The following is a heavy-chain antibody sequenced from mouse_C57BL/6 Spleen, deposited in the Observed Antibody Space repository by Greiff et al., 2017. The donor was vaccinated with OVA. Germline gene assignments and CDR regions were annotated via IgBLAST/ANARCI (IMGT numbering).Heavy chain of an antibody. CDR2: ISYDGST. CDR3: ASYGYDGYYFDD. CDR1: GYSITSGYY. Sequence: DVKLVESGPGLVKPSQSLSLTCSVTGYSITSGYYWNWIRQFPGNKLEWMGYISYDGSTNYNPSLKNRISITRDTSKNQFFLKLNSVTTEDTATYYCASYGYDGYYFDDWGQGTTLTVSS. D-gene: IGHD2-2*01. V-gene: IGHV3-6*01. J-gene: IGHJ2*01.